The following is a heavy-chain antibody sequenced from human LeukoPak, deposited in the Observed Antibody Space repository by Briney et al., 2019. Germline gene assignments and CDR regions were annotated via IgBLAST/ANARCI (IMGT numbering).Heavy chain of an antibody. CDR2: ISSSGTTI. CDR3: AREYSSSAGFDY. Sequence: QTGGSLRLSCAASGFTFSSHEMNWVRQAPGKGLEWVSYISSSGTTIYYADSVKGRFTISRDNAKNSLYLQMNSLRAEDTAVYYCAREYSSSAGFDYWGQGTLVTVSS. V-gene: IGHV3-48*03. J-gene: IGHJ4*02. CDR1: GFTFSSHE. D-gene: IGHD6-6*01.